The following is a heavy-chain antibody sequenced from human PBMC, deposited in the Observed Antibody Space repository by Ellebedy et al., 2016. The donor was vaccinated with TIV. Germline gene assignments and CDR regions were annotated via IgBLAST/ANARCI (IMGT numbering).Heavy chain of an antibody. J-gene: IGHJ4*02. V-gene: IGHV3-33*01. CDR2: IWHDGSNK. CDR1: GLSFKDHG. CDR3: ARDRDYYDSSGYYDLFDY. D-gene: IGHD3-22*01. Sequence: GGSLRLSCAASGLSFKDHGMHWVRQAQGKGLAWVAVIWHDGSNKYYGDSVKGRFTISRDNAKNSLYLQMNSLRAEDTAVYYCARDRDYYDSSGYYDLFDYWGQGTLVTVSS.